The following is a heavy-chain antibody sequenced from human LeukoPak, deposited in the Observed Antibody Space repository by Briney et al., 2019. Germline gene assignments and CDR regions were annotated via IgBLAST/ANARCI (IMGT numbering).Heavy chain of an antibody. Sequence: SETLSLTCAVYGGSFSGYYWSWIRQPPGKGLEWIGYIYYSGSTNYNPSLKSRVTISVDTSKNQFSLKLSSVTAADTAVYYCARLHFLPTLVYAFDIWGQGTMVTVSS. D-gene: IGHD5/OR15-5a*01. V-gene: IGHV4-59*01. CDR1: GGSFSGYY. J-gene: IGHJ3*02. CDR3: ARLHFLPTLVYAFDI. CDR2: IYYSGST.